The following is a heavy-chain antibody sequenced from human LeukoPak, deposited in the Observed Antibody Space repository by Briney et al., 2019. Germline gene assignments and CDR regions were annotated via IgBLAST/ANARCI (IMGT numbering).Heavy chain of an antibody. CDR3: AREFYYRMDV. CDR1: GFTFSSYA. V-gene: IGHV3-23*01. Sequence: PGGSLRLSCAASGFTFSSYAMSWVRQAPGEGLEWVSTTSGSGGSTYYADSVKGRFTISRDNAKNSVYLQMNSLRAEDTAVYYCAREFYYRMDVWGQGTTVTVSS. CDR2: TSGSGGST. J-gene: IGHJ6*02.